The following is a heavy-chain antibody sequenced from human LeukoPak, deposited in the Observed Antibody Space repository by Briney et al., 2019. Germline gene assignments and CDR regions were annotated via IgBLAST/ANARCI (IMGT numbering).Heavy chain of an antibody. CDR3: ATSSRYSGSYLVSWFDP. CDR2: FDPEDGET. D-gene: IGHD1-26*01. J-gene: IGHJ5*02. V-gene: IGHV1-24*01. CDR1: GYTLTELS. Sequence: APVKVSCKVSGYTLTELSMHWVRQAPGKGLEWMGGFDPEDGETIYAQKFQGRVTMTEDTSTDTAYMELSSLRSEDTAVYYCATSSRYSGSYLVSWFDPWGQGTLVTVSS.